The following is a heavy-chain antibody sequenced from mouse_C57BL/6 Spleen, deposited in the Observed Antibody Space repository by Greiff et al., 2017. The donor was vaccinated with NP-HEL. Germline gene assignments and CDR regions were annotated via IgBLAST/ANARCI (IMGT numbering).Heavy chain of an antibody. V-gene: IGHV14-1*01. D-gene: IGHD1-1*01. Sequence: EVQLQQSGAELVRPGASVKLSCTASGFNIKDYYMHWVKQRPEQGLEWIGRIDPEDGDTEYAPKFQGKATMTADTSSNPAYLQLSSLTSEDTAVYYCTTGYYGSSPWFAYWGQGTLVTVSA. CDR1: GFNIKDYY. CDR2: IDPEDGDT. CDR3: TTGYYGSSPWFAY. J-gene: IGHJ3*01.